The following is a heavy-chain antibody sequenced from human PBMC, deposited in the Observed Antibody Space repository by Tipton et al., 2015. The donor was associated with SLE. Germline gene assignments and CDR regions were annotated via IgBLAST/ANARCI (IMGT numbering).Heavy chain of an antibody. CDR3: ARTGFYYVPYFQH. J-gene: IGHJ1*01. CDR2: IKHGAST. CDR1: GGSISSSSYY. Sequence: TLSLTCTVSGGSISSSSYYWGWIRQPPGKGLEWIGEIKHGASTNYNPSLKGRVTMSMDMSKNQLSLKLSSVTAADTAVYYCARTGFYYVPYFQHWGQGPLVTVSS. D-gene: IGHD3-10*02. V-gene: IGHV4-39*07.